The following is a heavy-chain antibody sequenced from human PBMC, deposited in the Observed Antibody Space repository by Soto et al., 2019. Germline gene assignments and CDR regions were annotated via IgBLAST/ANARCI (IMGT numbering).Heavy chain of an antibody. V-gene: IGHV4-34*01. CDR1: GGSFSGSY. D-gene: IGHD6-13*01. CDR2: INHSGST. J-gene: IGHJ4*02. Sequence: SETLSLTCAVYGGSFSGSYWSWIRQPPGKGLEWIGEINHSGSTNYNPSLKSRVTISVDTPKNQFSLKLSSVTAADTAVYYCARGSGMRYSNFFDYWGQGTLVTVSS. CDR3: ARGSGMRYSNFFDY.